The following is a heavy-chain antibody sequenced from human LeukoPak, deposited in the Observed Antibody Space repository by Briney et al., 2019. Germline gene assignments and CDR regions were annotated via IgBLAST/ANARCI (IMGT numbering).Heavy chain of an antibody. CDR1: GFTFSSYA. V-gene: IGHV3-23*01. J-gene: IGHJ4*02. Sequence: GGSLRLSCAASGFTFSSYAMSWVRQAPGKGLEWVSAISGSGGSTYYADSVKGRFNISRDNSKNTLYLQMNSLRAEDTAVYYCAIARGYSYGLVDYWGQGTLVTVSS. CDR3: AIARGYSYGLVDY. CDR2: ISGSGGST. D-gene: IGHD5-18*01.